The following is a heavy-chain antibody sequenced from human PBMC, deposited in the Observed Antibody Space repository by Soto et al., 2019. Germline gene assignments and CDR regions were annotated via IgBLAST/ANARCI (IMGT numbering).Heavy chain of an antibody. V-gene: IGHV3-7*03. CDR3: ARRYCSGGSCYFYYYGMDV. D-gene: IGHD2-15*01. CDR2: IKQDGSEK. CDR1: GFTFSSYW. J-gene: IGHJ6*04. Sequence: PGGSLRLSCAASGFTFSSYWMIWVRQAPGKGLGWVANIKQDGSEKYYVDSVKGRFTISRDNAKNSLYLQMNSLRAEDTAVYYCARRYCSGGSCYFYYYGMDVWGKGTTATVSS.